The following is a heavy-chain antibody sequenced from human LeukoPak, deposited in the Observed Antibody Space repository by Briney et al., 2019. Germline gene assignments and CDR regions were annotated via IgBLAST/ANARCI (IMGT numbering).Heavy chain of an antibody. CDR2: IYYSGST. J-gene: IGHJ4*02. CDR3: ARGRYYDSSGYYRPFDY. CDR1: GGSISSSSNY. D-gene: IGHD3-22*01. Sequence: PSETLSLTCTVSGGSISSSSNYWGWIRQPPGKGLEWIGSIYYSGSTYYNPSLKSRVTISVDTSKNQFSLKLSSVTAADTAVYYCARGRYYDSSGYYRPFDYWGQGTLVTVSS. V-gene: IGHV4-39*07.